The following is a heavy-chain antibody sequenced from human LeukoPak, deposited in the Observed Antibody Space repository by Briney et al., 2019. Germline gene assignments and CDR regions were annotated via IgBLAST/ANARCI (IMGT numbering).Heavy chain of an antibody. Sequence: SGGSLRLSCAASGFTFSNYGMHWVRQAPGKGLEWVAVISYDGSNKNYVDSVKGRFTISRDNSKNTLYLQMSSLRGEDTAVYYCAKDHLAGYSYGGYYFDYWGQGTLVTVSS. V-gene: IGHV3-30*18. CDR3: AKDHLAGYSYGGYYFDY. CDR1: GFTFSNYG. D-gene: IGHD5-18*01. J-gene: IGHJ4*02. CDR2: ISYDGSNK.